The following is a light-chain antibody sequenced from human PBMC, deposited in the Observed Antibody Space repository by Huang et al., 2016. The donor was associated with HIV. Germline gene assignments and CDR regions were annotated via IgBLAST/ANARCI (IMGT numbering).Light chain of an antibody. CDR1: QGVSSN. CDR2: GAS. Sequence: EMVMTQSPDTRSVSPGERATLSCRASQGVSSNLAWYQQKPGQAPRLLISGASTRVTGIPARFSGSGSEIDFTLTIRSLQSEDSAVYYCQQYNNWPRTFGQGTKLEIK. CDR3: QQYNNWPRT. V-gene: IGKV3-15*01. J-gene: IGKJ2*01.